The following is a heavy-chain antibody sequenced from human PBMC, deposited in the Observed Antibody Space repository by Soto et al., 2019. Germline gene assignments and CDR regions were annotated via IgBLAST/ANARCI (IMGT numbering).Heavy chain of an antibody. D-gene: IGHD2-2*01. CDR2: ISSSSSYI. CDR1: GFTFSSYS. Sequence: GSLRLCCAASGFTFSSYSMNWVRQAPGKGLEWVSSISSSSSYIYYADSVKGRFTISRDNAKNSLYLQMNSLRAEDTAVYYCASGVVVPAARNSDXFDIWGQGTMVTVSS. J-gene: IGHJ3*02. CDR3: ASGVVVPAARNSDXFDI. V-gene: IGHV3-21*01.